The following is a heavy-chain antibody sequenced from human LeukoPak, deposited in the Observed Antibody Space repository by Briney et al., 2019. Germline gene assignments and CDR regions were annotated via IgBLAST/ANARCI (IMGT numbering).Heavy chain of an antibody. D-gene: IGHD4-17*01. V-gene: IGHV1-18*01. CDR2: ISAYNGNT. J-gene: IGHJ4*02. CDR1: GYTFTNYG. CDR3: ARTDYGDYSYYFDY. Sequence: ASVKVSCKASGYTFTNYGISWVRQAPGQGLEWMGWISAYNGNTNYAQKVQGRVTMTTDTSTSTAYMELRSLRSDDTAVYYCARTDYGDYSYYFDYWGRGTLVTVSS.